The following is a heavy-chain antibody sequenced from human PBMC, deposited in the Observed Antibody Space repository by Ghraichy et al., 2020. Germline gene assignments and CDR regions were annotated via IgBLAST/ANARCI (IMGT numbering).Heavy chain of an antibody. CDR2: IYSGDSA. CDR3: ARDRGTGYCSGGNCYNEAFDI. Sequence: GGPLRLSCAASGFSVGTNYMSWVRQAPGKGLEWVSIIYSGDSAFYPDSVKGRFTISRDNSKNTLNLQMNSLRVEDTAVYYCARDRGTGYCSGGNCYNEAFDIWGQGTMVTVSS. V-gene: IGHV3-66*01. J-gene: IGHJ3*02. CDR1: GFSVGTNY. D-gene: IGHD2-15*01.